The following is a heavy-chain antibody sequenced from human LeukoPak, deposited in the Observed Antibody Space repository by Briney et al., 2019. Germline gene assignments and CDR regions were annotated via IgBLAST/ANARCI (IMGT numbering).Heavy chain of an antibody. CDR3: ARDDYYGSGSYYHYYYMDV. V-gene: IGHV1-2*02. J-gene: IGHJ6*03. CDR1: RYTFTGYY. D-gene: IGHD3-10*01. Sequence: ASVKVSCKASRYTFTGYYMHWVRQAPGQGLEWMGWINPNSGVTDYAQNFQGRVTMTRDTSISTAYMELSRLRSDDTAVYYCARDDYYGSGSYYHYYYMDVWGKGTTVTISS. CDR2: INPNSGVT.